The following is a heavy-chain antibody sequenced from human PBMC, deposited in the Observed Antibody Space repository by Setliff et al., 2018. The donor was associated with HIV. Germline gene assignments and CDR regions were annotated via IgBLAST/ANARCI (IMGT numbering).Heavy chain of an antibody. CDR3: ARDVDISGRGSALDI. Sequence: ASVKVSCKASGYIFTSYYMHWVRQAPGQGLEWLGVINPSGGSTDYAQTFKDRVTMTKYTSTATVNMELGSLTSDDTAVYYCARDVDISGRGSALDIWGQGTGVTVSS. D-gene: IGHD3-16*01. V-gene: IGHV1-46*01. J-gene: IGHJ3*02. CDR1: GYIFTSYY. CDR2: INPSGGST.